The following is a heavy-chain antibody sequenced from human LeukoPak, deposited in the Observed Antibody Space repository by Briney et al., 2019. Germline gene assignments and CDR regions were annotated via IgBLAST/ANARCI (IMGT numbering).Heavy chain of an antibody. CDR1: GGSISSYY. V-gene: IGHV4-59*01. Sequence: SEALSLTCTVSGGSISSYYWSWIRQPPGKGLEWIGYIYYSGSTNYNPSLKSRVTISVDTSKNQFSLKLSSVTAADTAVYYCVAGYDSSGPDAFDIWGQGTMVTVSS. CDR3: VAGYDSSGPDAFDI. CDR2: IYYSGST. J-gene: IGHJ3*02. D-gene: IGHD3-22*01.